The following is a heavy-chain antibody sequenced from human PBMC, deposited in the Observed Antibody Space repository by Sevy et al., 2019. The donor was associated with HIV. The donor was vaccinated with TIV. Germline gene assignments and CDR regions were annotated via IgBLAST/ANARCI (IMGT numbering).Heavy chain of an antibody. Sequence: GGSLRLSCAASGFTFSGSDMYWVRQPSGKGLEWVARIRSKGNNYETAYAASVTGRFTISRDDSENTAYLQMNSLKTEDTAVYYCTRRGSEFAGDVWGQGTTVTVSS. J-gene: IGHJ6*02. CDR3: TRRGSEFAGDV. CDR1: GFTFSGSD. CDR2: IRSKGNNYET. D-gene: IGHD3-10*01. V-gene: IGHV3-73*01.